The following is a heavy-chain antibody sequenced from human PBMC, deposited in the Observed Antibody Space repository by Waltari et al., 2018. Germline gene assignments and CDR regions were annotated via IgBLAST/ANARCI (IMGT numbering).Heavy chain of an antibody. CDR3: ARVGVLYSYGRRRGLGY. CDR1: GGTFSSYT. CDR2: IIPTRVSA. V-gene: IGHV1-69*08. J-gene: IGHJ4*02. Sequence: QVQLVQSGAEVKKPGSSVKVSCKASGGTFSSYTISWVRQAPGQGLEWMGRIIPTRVSANSAQKFPGRVTITADKSTSTAYMELSSLRSEDTAVYYCARVGVLYSYGRRRGLGYWGQGTLVTVSS. D-gene: IGHD5-18*01.